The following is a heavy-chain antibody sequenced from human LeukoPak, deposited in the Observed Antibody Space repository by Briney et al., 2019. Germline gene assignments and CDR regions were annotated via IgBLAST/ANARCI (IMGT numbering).Heavy chain of an antibody. Sequence: GGSLRLSCAASGFTFSDFYMTWVRQAPGKGLEWVSKISSSGTTVSYADSVRGRFTIPRDNAKNLLFLQMNSLRADDTAVYYCARVKWPSNYFDYWGQGTLVTVSS. J-gene: IGHJ4*02. CDR1: GFTFSDFY. V-gene: IGHV3-11*01. CDR3: ARVKWPSNYFDY. D-gene: IGHD5-12*01. CDR2: ISSSGTTV.